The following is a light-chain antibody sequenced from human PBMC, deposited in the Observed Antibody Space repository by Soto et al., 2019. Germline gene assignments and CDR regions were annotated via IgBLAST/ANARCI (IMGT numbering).Light chain of an antibody. J-gene: IGKJ2*01. CDR2: WAS. CDR1: QSVLYRSNNKNY. Sequence: DIVMTQSPDSLAVSLGERATINCKSSQSVLYRSNNKNYLAWYQQKPGQPPKLLIYWASTRESGVPDRFGGSGSGTDFTLTISSLQAEDVAVYYCQQYYSTPITFGPGTKVEIK. V-gene: IGKV4-1*01. CDR3: QQYYSTPIT.